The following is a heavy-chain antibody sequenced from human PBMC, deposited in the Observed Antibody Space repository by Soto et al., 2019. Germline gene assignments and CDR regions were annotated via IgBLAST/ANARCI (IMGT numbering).Heavy chain of an antibody. V-gene: IGHV3-23*01. CDR2: ISGSGGST. CDR3: AKVQQGYCSGGSCFYNLVV. J-gene: IGHJ6*03. D-gene: IGHD2-15*01. Sequence: EVQLLESGGGLVQPGGSLRLSCAASGFTFSSYAMSWVRRAPGKGLEWVSAISGSGGSTYYADSVTGRTPISRDNSKNTLYLRMNGLRAEATAVYYCAKVQQGYCSGGSCFYNLVVLGKGTTVTVSS. CDR1: GFTFSSYA.